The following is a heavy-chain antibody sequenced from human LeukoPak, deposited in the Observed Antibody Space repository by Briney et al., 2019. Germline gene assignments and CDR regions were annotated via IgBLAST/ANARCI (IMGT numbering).Heavy chain of an antibody. CDR3: ARLVGYCTNGVCQNWFDP. J-gene: IGHJ5*02. Sequence: GESLKISCKGSGYSFTSYWIGWVRQMPGKGLEWMGIIYPGDSDTRYSPSFQGQVTISADKSISTAYLQWSSLKASDTAMYYCARLVGYCTNGVCQNWFDPWGQGTLVTVSS. CDR2: IYPGDSDT. V-gene: IGHV5-51*01. D-gene: IGHD2-8*01. CDR1: GYSFTSYW.